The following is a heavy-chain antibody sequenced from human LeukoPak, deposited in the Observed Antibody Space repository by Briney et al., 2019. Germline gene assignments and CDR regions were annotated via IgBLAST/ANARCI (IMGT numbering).Heavy chain of an antibody. Sequence: SETLSLTCTVSGDSISTYYWSWIRQSPGKGLEWIGYIYNSGSTHYNPSLKSRVTISLDTSKNQFSLKLSSVTAADTAVYYCAKDTEFGSSWYVIDYWGQGTLVTVSS. D-gene: IGHD6-13*01. V-gene: IGHV4-59*01. CDR1: GDSISTYY. J-gene: IGHJ4*02. CDR2: IYNSGST. CDR3: AKDTEFGSSWYVIDY.